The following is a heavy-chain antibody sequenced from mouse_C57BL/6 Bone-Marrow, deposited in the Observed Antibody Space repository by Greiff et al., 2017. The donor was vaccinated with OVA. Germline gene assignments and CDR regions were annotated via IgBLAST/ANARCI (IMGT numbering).Heavy chain of an antibody. V-gene: IGHV5-17*01. D-gene: IGHD1-1*01. J-gene: IGHJ4*01. CDR3: ARTSSYYYAMDY. CDR1: GFTFSDYG. Sequence: EVHLVESGGGLVKPGGSLKLSCAASGFTFSDYGMHWVRQAPEKGLEWVAYISSGSSTIYYADTVKGRFTISRDNAKNTLCLQMTSLRSEDTAMYYCARTSSYYYAMDYWGQGTSVTVSS. CDR2: ISSGSSTI.